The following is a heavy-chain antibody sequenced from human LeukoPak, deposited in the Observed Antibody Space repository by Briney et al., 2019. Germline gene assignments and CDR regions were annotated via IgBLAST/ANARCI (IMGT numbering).Heavy chain of an antibody. D-gene: IGHD3-22*01. CDR3: AKDDHYYDSSGYYYGYFQH. V-gene: IGHV3-33*06. Sequence: PGGSLRLSCAASGFTLSSYGMHRVRPAPGKGLEWVAVIWYDGSNKYYVGTVKGRFTNSRDNSKNTLYLQMNSLRAEDTAVYYCAKDDHYYDSSGYYYGYFQHWGQGTLVTVSS. CDR1: GFTLSSYG. J-gene: IGHJ1*01. CDR2: IWYDGSNK.